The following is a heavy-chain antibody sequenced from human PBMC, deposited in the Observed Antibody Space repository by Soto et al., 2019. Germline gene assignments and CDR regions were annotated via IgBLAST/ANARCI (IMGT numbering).Heavy chain of an antibody. D-gene: IGHD6-19*01. CDR1: DFTLISYG. CDR2: TRQNGGQS. V-gene: IGHV3-7*01. J-gene: IGHJ4*02. Sequence: EVQLVESGGGLVQPGGPRNLPFEASDFTLISYGMSGIRQAPGKGLEWVANTRQNGGQSYLVDSVQGRFTISRDNAKNSVYLQMNSLRAEDTAVYYCVRDGSTGWHFDSWGQGTLVTVSS. CDR3: VRDGSTGWHFDS.